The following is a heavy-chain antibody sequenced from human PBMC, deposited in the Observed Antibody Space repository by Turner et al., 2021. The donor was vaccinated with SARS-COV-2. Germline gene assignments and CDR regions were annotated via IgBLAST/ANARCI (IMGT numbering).Heavy chain of an antibody. V-gene: IGHV3-33*01. CDR1: GFPFSSHG. CDR3: AREGDAIAAAGSLDY. CDR2: IWYDGSNK. D-gene: IGHD6-13*01. Sequence: QVQLVESGGGVVQPGRSLRLPCAASGFPFSSHGMHWVRQAPGKGLEWVAVIWYDGSNKYYADSVKGRFTISRDNSKNTLYLQMNSLRVEDTAVYYCAREGDAIAAAGSLDYWGQGTLVTVSS. J-gene: IGHJ4*02.